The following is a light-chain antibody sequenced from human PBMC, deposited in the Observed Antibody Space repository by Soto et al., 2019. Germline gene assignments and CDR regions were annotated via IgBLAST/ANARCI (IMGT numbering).Light chain of an antibody. J-gene: IGKJ2*01. CDR2: GSS. CDR3: QKYNSAPRT. V-gene: IGKV1-27*01. Sequence: DIQMTQSPSSLSAYVGDRVTITCRASQGIGNYLAWYQQKPGKVPKLLIYGSSTLQSGVPSRFSGSGSGKDFTITISSLQPEDFATYYCQKYNSAPRTFGQGTKLEIK. CDR1: QGIGNY.